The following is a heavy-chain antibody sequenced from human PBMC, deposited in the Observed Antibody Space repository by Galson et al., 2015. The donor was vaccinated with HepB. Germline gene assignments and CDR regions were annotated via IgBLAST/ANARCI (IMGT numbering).Heavy chain of an antibody. J-gene: IGHJ4*02. V-gene: IGHV3-64D*06. Sequence: SLRLSCAASGFTFSGYAMHWVRQAPGKGLESVSAISGNGGSTYYADSVKGRFTISRDNSKNTLDLQMSSLRAEDTAVYYCVRKLVLHFDYWGQGTLVTVSS. D-gene: IGHD1-1*01. CDR1: GFTFSGYA. CDR3: VRKLVLHFDY. CDR2: ISGNGGST.